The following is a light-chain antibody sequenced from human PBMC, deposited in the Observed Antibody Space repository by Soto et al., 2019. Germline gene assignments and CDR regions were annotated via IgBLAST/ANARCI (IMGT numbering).Light chain of an antibody. V-gene: IGKV3-20*01. CDR3: QQYVSSPQT. Sequence: EIVLTQSPGTLSLSPGERATLSCRASQSVSSSYLAWYQQKPGQAPRLLIYGASSRATGIPDRFSVSGSGTDFTLTISRLEPEDFAVYYCQQYVSSPQTFGQGTKGEIK. CDR1: QSVSSSY. CDR2: GAS. J-gene: IGKJ1*01.